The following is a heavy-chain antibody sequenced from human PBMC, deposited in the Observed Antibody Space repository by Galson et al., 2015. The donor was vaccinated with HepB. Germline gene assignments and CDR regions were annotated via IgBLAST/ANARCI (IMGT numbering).Heavy chain of an antibody. V-gene: IGHV1-3*01. CDR2: INAGDGRT. J-gene: IGHJ5*02. Sequence: SVKVSCKASGYTFTRYAIHWVRQAPGQRLEWLGWINAGDGRTKYSQGFQGRVTITRDTSASTAYMELSSLRSEDTAVYYCTREGREIAQYWFDPWGQGTLVTVSS. CDR3: TREGREIAQYWFDP. CDR1: GYTFTRYA. D-gene: IGHD2-15*01.